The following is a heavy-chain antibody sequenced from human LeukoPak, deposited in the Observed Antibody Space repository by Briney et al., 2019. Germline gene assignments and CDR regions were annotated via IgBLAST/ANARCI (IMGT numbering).Heavy chain of an antibody. CDR2: ISDGGGST. CDR1: GFTFSTYG. CDR3: AKDLGRYRNNFFDY. J-gene: IGHJ4*02. D-gene: IGHD1-26*01. V-gene: IGHV3-23*01. Sequence: QPGGSLRLSCAASGFTFSTYGMSWVRQAPGKGLEWVSAISDGGGSTYYADSVRGRFTISRDNSKNTLYLQMIGLRADDTAVYYCAKDLGRYRNNFFDYWGQGNLVTVSS.